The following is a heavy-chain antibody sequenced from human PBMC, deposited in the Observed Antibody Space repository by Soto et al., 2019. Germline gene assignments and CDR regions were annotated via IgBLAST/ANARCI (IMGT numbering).Heavy chain of an antibody. CDR2: VYHSGST. D-gene: IGHD6-6*01. J-gene: IGHJ4*02. CDR1: GGSMRNYY. Sequence: SETLSLTCSVSGGSMRNYYRNWIRQPPGRGLEWIGYVYHSGSTNYNPSLKSRVSMSVDVSRSHFSLTLHSVTAADTAVYFCTSSYSTSSSPDYWGQGTLVTVSS. V-gene: IGHV4-59*01. CDR3: TSSYSTSSSPDY.